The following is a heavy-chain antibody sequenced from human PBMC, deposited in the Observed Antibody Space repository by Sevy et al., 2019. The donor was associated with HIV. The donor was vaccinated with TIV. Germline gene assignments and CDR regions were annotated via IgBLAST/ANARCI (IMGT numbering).Heavy chain of an antibody. J-gene: IGHJ4*02. CDR3: AKDLRRGDILTGYLNY. Sequence: GGSLRLSCTASGFKFDDYAMHWVRQPPGKGLEWVSGITWDGGRTGYADSVKGRFIISRDNTKSSLYLQMNSRRAEDTALYYCAKDLRRGDILTGYLNYWGQGILVTVSS. D-gene: IGHD3-9*01. CDR2: ITWDGGRT. V-gene: IGHV3-9*01. CDR1: GFKFDDYA.